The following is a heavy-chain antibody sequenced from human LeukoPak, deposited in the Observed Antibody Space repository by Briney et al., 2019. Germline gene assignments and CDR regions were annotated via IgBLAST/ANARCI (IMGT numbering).Heavy chain of an antibody. V-gene: IGHV3-30-3*01. CDR2: ISYDGSNK. D-gene: IGHD6-13*01. J-gene: IGHJ4*02. Sequence: PGGSLRLSCAASGFTFSSYAMHWVRRAPGKGLEWVAVISYDGSNKYYADSVKGRFTISRDNSKNTLYLQMNSLRAEDTAVYYCARVKGSWFIWGYSDYWGQGTLVTVSS. CDR1: GFTFSSYA. CDR3: ARVKGSWFIWGYSDY.